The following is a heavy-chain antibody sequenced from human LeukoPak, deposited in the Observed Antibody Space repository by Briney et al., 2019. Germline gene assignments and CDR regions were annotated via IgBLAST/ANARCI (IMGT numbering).Heavy chain of an antibody. CDR3: ASYGIFGVGRQSDWFDP. CDR1: GYTFITYD. J-gene: IGHJ5*02. Sequence: GASVKVSCKASGYTFITYDISWVRQAPGQGLEWMGLINPSGGSTSYAQKFQGRVTMTRDMSTSTVYMELSSLRSEDTAVYYCASYGIFGVGRQSDWFDPWGQGTLVTVSS. CDR2: INPSGGST. V-gene: IGHV1-46*01. D-gene: IGHD3-3*01.